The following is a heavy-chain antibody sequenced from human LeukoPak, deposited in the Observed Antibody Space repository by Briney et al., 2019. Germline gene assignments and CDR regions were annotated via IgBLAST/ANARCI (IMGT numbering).Heavy chain of an antibody. CDR2: ISAYNCNT. D-gene: IGHD4-17*01. J-gene: IGHJ5*02. CDR1: GYTFTSYG. CDR3: ARDHGVHYGDYVRFDP. Sequence: VASVKVSCKASGYTFTSYGISWVRQAPGQGLEWMGWISAYNCNTNYAQKLQGRVTMTTDTSTSTAYMELRSLRSDDTAVYYCARDHGVHYGDYVRFDPWGQGTLVTVSS. V-gene: IGHV1-18*01.